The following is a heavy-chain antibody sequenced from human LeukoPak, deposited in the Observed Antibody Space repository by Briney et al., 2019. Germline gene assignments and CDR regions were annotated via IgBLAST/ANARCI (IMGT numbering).Heavy chain of an antibody. CDR2: VSGGGGST. D-gene: IGHD3-22*01. V-gene: IGHV3-23*01. CDR1: GFTFTNFG. Sequence: TGGSLRLSCAASGFTFTNFGMSWVRQAPGKGLEWVSAVSGGGGSTFYADSVKGRFTISRDNSKNTVYLQMNSLRAEDTDIYYCAKEKNSGYYYHFDYWGQGTLVTVSS. CDR3: AKEKNSGYYYHFDY. J-gene: IGHJ4*02.